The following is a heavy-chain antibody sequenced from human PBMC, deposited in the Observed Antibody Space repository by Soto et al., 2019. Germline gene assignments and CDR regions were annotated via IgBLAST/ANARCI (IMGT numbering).Heavy chain of an antibody. Sequence: QVQLQESGPGLVKPSGTLSLTWAVSGDSVSSPYYWCWVRQPPGKGLEWIGEVFHTGTTSYNPSLRSRVTISMDKSNNQFSLDLTSVTAADTAVYYCARSAGWYAVHSWGPGTLVIVSS. CDR3: ARSAGWYAVHS. CDR1: GDSVSSPYY. CDR2: VFHTGTT. V-gene: IGHV4-4*02. D-gene: IGHD6-19*01. J-gene: IGHJ4*02.